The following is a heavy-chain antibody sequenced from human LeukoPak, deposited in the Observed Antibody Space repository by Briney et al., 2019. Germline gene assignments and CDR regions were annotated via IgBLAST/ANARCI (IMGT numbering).Heavy chain of an antibody. V-gene: IGHV1-69*04. D-gene: IGHD1-26*01. CDR2: IIPILGIA. Sequence: ASVKVSCKASGGTISSYTISWERQAPGQGLEWMGRIIPILGIANYAQRFQGRVTITADKSTSTAYMELSSLRSEDTAVYYCARDHSVSRGSYFYWGQGTLVTVSS. CDR1: GGTISSYT. J-gene: IGHJ4*02. CDR3: ARDHSVSRGSYFY.